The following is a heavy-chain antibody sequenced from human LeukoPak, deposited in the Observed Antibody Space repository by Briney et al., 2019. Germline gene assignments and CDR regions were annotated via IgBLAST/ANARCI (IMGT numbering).Heavy chain of an antibody. J-gene: IGHJ4*02. V-gene: IGHV3-64*01. CDR1: GFTFSSYA. Sequence: GGSLRLSCVASGFTFSSYAMHWVRQAPGKGLEYVSAISNNGGSTYYANSVKGRFTISRDNSKNTLFLQMGSLRAEDKAVYYCARGDSGSHLDYWGQGSLVTVSS. CDR3: ARGDSGSHLDY. CDR2: ISNNGGST. D-gene: IGHD1-26*01.